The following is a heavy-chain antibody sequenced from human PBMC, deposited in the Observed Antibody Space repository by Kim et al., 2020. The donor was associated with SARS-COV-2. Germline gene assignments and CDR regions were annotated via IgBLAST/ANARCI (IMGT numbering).Heavy chain of an antibody. Sequence: GGSLRLSCAASGFTFSSYWMSWVCQAPGKGLEWVANIKQDGSEKYYVDSVKGRFTISRDNAKNSLYLQMNSLRAEDTAVYYCARDSVVVPAANTNYYYYGMDVWGQGTTVTVSS. CDR2: IKQDGSEK. CDR1: GFTFSSYW. D-gene: IGHD2-2*01. CDR3: ARDSVVVPAANTNYYYYGMDV. J-gene: IGHJ6*02. V-gene: IGHV3-7*03.